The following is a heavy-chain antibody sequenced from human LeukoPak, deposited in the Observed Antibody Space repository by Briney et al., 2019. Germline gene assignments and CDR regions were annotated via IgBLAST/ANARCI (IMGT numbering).Heavy chain of an antibody. J-gene: IGHJ4*02. Sequence: PGGSLRLSCAASGFTFSSYWMSWVRQAPGKGLEWVANIKQDGSEKYYVDSVKGRFTISRDNAKNSLYLQMNSLRAEDTAVYYCARDDEWSIAVFVDWGQGTLVTVSS. CDR1: GFTFSSYW. CDR2: IKQDGSEK. V-gene: IGHV3-7*01. CDR3: ARDDEWSIAVFVD. D-gene: IGHD6-6*01.